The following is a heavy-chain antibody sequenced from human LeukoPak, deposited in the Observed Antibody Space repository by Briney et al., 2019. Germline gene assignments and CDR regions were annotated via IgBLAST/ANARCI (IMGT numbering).Heavy chain of an antibody. CDR3: ARDWSGFSTSNDC. V-gene: IGHV3-7*04. CDR1: GFTFSSHW. Sequence: PGRSLRLSCAASGFTFSSHWMSWVRQAPGKGLEWVAIINQDGNEKYYVDSVKGRFTISRDNAKNSLYLEMNSLRAEDTAVYYCARDWSGFSTSNDCWGQGTLVTVSS. D-gene: IGHD3-3*01. J-gene: IGHJ4*02. CDR2: INQDGNEK.